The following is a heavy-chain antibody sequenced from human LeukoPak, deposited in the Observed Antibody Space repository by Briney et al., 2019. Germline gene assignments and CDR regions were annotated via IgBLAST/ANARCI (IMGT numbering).Heavy chain of an antibody. CDR2: IYYSGST. J-gene: IGHJ4*02. D-gene: IGHD3-10*01. V-gene: IGHV4-59*01. Sequence: SETLSLTCTVSGGSISSYYWSWIRQPPGKGLEWIGYIYYSGSTNYNPSLKSRVTISVDTPKNQFSLKLSSVTAADTAVYYCAALDRGGFDYWGQGTLVTVSS. CDR1: GGSISSYY. CDR3: AALDRGGFDY.